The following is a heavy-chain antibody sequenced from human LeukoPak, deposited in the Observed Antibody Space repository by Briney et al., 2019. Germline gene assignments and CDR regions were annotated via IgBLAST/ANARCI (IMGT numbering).Heavy chain of an antibody. V-gene: IGHV1-69*13. Sequence: SVKVSCKASGGTFSSYAISWVRQAPGQGLEWMGGIIPIFGTATYAQKFQGRVTITADESTSTAYMELSSLRSEDTAVYYCARDLITIFGANWFDPWGQGTLVTVSS. CDR1: GGTFSSYA. CDR3: ARDLITIFGANWFDP. CDR2: IIPIFGTA. J-gene: IGHJ5*02. D-gene: IGHD3-3*01.